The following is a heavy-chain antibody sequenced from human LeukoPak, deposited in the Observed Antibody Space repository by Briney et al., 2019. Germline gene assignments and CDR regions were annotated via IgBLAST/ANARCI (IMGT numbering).Heavy chain of an antibody. Sequence: PGGSLRLSCAASGFTFSHYGMHWVRQAPGKGLEWVAVIWNDGTNRYYGDSVKGRFTISRDNSKSTLYLQMNSLTAEDTAVYYCAKAFNFPNWNRTPFDYWGQGTLVTVSS. V-gene: IGHV3-33*06. J-gene: IGHJ4*02. D-gene: IGHD1-1*01. CDR3: AKAFNFPNWNRTPFDY. CDR1: GFTFSHYG. CDR2: IWNDGTNR.